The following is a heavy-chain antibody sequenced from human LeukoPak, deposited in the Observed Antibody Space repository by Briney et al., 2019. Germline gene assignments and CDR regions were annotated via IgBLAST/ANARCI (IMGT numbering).Heavy chain of an antibody. CDR2: IKSKTDGGTT. J-gene: IGHJ4*02. CDR1: GFTFSNAW. D-gene: IGHD2-15*01. CDR3: TTATVRYCSGGSCLPFDY. Sequence: GGSLRLSCAASGFTFSNAWMSWVRQAPGEGLEWVGRIKSKTDGGTTDYAAPVKGRFTISRDDSKNTPYPQMNSLKTEDTAVYYCTTATVRYCSGGSCLPFDYWGQGTLVTVSS. V-gene: IGHV3-15*01.